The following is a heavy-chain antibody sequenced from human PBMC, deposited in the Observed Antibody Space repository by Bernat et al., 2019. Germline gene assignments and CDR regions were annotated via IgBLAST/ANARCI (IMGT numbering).Heavy chain of an antibody. J-gene: IGHJ3*02. CDR3: AREAYSGYDCGAFDI. V-gene: IGHV1-69*06. CDR2: IIPIFGTA. D-gene: IGHD5-12*01. Sequence: QVQLVQSGAEVKKPGSSVKVSCKASGGTFSSYAISWVRQAPGQGLEWMGGIIPIFGTANYAQKFQGRVTITADKSTSTAYMALSSLRSEDTAVYSCAREAYSGYDCGAFDIWGHGTMVTVSS. CDR1: GGTFSSYA.